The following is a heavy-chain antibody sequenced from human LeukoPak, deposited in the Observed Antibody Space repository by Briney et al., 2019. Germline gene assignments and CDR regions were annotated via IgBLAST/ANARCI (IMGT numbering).Heavy chain of an antibody. V-gene: IGHV2-70*04. CDR3: ARTISVTDYFDY. J-gene: IGHJ4*02. CDR2: SDWDDDK. D-gene: IGHD2-2*02. Sequence: SGPTLLHPTRSLTLTYTFSGFSLRTARMGVGWIRQPPGKALEWLSHSDWDDDKFYKTSLKTTLTISKDTSKNQVILIMTNMDPVDTATYYCARTISVTDYFDYWGPGTLVIVSS. CDR1: GFSLRTARMG.